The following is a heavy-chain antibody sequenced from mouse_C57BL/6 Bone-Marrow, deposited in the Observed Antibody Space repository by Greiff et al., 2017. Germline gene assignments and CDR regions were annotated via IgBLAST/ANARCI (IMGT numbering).Heavy chain of an antibody. V-gene: IGHV14-4*01. CDR3: SSFDGNYFDF. J-gene: IGHJ2*01. Sequence: VQLQQSGAELVRPGASVKLSCTASGFNIKDDYIHWVKQRPEQGLAWIGWIDPEIGDTEYASKFQGKATITSATSSNTAYLQLSSLTSEDTAVYYCSSFDGNYFDFWGQGTPLTVAS. CDR2: IDPEIGDT. CDR1: GFNIKDDY. D-gene: IGHD2-3*01.